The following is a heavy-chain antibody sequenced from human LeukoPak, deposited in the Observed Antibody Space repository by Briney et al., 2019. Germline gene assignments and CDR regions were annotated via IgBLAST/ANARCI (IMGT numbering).Heavy chain of an antibody. CDR2: ISGSGGRT. J-gene: IGHJ4*02. CDR1: GFTFSSYA. CDR3: AKCREDFGDSVIDY. V-gene: IGHV3-23*01. D-gene: IGHD4-17*01. Sequence: GGSLRLSCAASGFTFSSYAMNWVRQAPGKGLEWVSVISGSGGRTFYADSVKGRFTISRDNSKNTVYLQMSSLRAEDTAVYYCAKCREDFGDSVIDYWGQGTLVTVSS.